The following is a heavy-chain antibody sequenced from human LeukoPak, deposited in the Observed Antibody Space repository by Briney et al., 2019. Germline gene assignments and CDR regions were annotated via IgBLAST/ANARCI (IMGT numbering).Heavy chain of an antibody. CDR3: ARIGYSYSAKFDY. D-gene: IGHD5-18*01. CDR1: GFSFISYW. J-gene: IGHJ4*02. Sequence: GGSLRLSCKGSGFSFISYWIAWVRQMPGKGLEWMGIIYPGDSDTRYSPSFQGQVTISADKSITTAYLQWSRLKASDTAMYYCARIGYSYSAKFDYWGQGTLVTASS. V-gene: IGHV5-51*01. CDR2: IYPGDSDT.